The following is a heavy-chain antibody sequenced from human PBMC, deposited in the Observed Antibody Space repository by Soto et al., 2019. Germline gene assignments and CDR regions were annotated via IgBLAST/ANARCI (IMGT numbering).Heavy chain of an antibody. CDR2: TNHSGCT. J-gene: IGHJ5*02. CDR1: GGFLSGYE. D-gene: IGHD2-15*01. CDR3: ARGYPLIVVVVAATPRWFDP. Sequence: LETLSLPWALDGGFLSGYEWGWNRQPPWKGLERIGETNHSGCTNYYPSLKSRVTISVDTSKNQFSLKLSSVTAADTAVYYCARGYPLIVVVVAATPRWFDPWGQGTLVTVSS. V-gene: IGHV4-34*01.